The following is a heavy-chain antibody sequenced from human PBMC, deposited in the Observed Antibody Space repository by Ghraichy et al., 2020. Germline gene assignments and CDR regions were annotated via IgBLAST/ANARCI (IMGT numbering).Heavy chain of an antibody. CDR1: GGSISNYF. D-gene: IGHD4-11*01. CDR3: ARDKVDYSNYEGNWFDP. Sequence: SETLSLTCTVSGGSISNYFWSWIRQPPGKGLEWIGYIYYSGSTNYNPSLKSRVTISVDTSKNQFSLKLSSVTAADTAVYYCARDKVDYSNYEGNWFDPWGQGTLVTVSS. J-gene: IGHJ5*02. V-gene: IGHV4-59*01. CDR2: IYYSGST.